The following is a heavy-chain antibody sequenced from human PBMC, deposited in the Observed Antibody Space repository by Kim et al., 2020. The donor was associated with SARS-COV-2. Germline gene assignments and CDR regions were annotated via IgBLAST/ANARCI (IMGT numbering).Heavy chain of an antibody. D-gene: IGHD1-1*01. V-gene: IGHV3-74*01. CDR1: GFAFSSSW. CDR3: TTAGNLWFDS. J-gene: IGHJ5*01. CDR2: MNSDGSTI. Sequence: GGSLRLSCAASGFAFSSSWMHWVRQAPGKGLVWVSRMNSDGSTIDYADSVKGRFTISRDNAKNTLFLQMHSLRAEDTAVYYCTTAGNLWFDSWGQVTRVT.